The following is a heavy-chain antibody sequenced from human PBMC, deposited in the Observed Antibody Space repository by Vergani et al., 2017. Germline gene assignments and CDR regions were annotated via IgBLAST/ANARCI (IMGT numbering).Heavy chain of an antibody. Sequence: VQLVESGGGVVQPGRSLRLSCTASGFTFSDFWMTWVRQVPGKGLEWVANIMPDGSATMYAGSLRGRFSISRNNAKNSLHLHMSSLRVEDTAVYFCAKSGFVGAFETWGQGTMVTVSS. J-gene: IGHJ3*02. CDR2: IMPDGSAT. D-gene: IGHD6-6*01. CDR3: AKSGFVGAFET. CDR1: GFTFSDFW. V-gene: IGHV3-7*01.